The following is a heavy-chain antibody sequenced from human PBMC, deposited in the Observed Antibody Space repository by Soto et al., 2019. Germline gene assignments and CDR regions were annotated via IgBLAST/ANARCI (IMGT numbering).Heavy chain of an antibody. CDR1: GYTFTGYY. CDR3: ARDFRYCSSTSCYHYGMDV. Sequence: VQLVQSGAEVKKPGASVKVSCKASGYTFTGYYMHWVRQAPGQGLEWMGWINPNSGGTNYAQKFQGWVTMTRDTSISTAYMELSRLRSDDTAVYYCARDFRYCSSTSCYHYGMDVWGQGTTVTVSS. CDR2: INPNSGGT. V-gene: IGHV1-2*04. J-gene: IGHJ6*02. D-gene: IGHD2-2*01.